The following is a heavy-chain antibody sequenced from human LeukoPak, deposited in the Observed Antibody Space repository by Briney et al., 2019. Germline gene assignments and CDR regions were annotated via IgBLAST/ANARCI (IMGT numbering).Heavy chain of an antibody. J-gene: IGHJ4*02. V-gene: IGHV4-39*07. CDR3: ASWSLPMVRGINGGY. CDR1: GGSISSSSYY. D-gene: IGHD3-10*01. Sequence: SETLSLTCTVSGGSISSSSYYWGWIRQPPGKGLEWIGSIYYSGSTYYNPSLKSRVTISVDTSKNQFSLKLSSVTAADTAVFYCASWSLPMVRGINGGYWGQGTLVTVSS. CDR2: IYYSGST.